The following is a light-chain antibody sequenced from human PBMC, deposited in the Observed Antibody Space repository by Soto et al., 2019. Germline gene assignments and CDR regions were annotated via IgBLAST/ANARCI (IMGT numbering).Light chain of an antibody. Sequence: IQLTQSPSSLSASVGDRVTITCRASQGISSFLAWYQQKPGKAPNLLMYAASTLQSGVPSRFSGGESGTEYTLTISSPQPEDSATYYCQQLYIFPLTFGQGTRLEIK. CDR3: QQLYIFPLT. CDR2: AAS. J-gene: IGKJ5*01. CDR1: QGISSF. V-gene: IGKV1-9*01.